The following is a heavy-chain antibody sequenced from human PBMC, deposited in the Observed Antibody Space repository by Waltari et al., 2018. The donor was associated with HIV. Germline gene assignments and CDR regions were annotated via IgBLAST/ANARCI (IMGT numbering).Heavy chain of an antibody. D-gene: IGHD4-17*01. J-gene: IGHJ6*02. CDR2: ICYSGST. CDR1: GGSVSSDSHY. Sequence: QVQLQESGPGLVKPSQTLSLTCTVPGGSVSSDSHYWSWIRQHPGTGLEWIGYICYSGSTDYNPALKSRVIISIYTSQNQFSLGRTSVTAADTAVYYCARDSGLYGTYSHGMDVWGQGTTVTVSS. CDR3: ARDSGLYGTYSHGMDV. V-gene: IGHV4-31*03.